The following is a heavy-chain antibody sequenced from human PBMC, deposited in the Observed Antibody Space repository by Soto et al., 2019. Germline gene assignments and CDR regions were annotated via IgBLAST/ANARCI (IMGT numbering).Heavy chain of an antibody. J-gene: IGHJ6*02. Sequence: GASVKVSCKASGYTFTSYAMHWVRQAPGQRLEWMGWINAGNGNTKYSQKFQGRVTITRDTSASTAYMELSSLRSEDTAVYYCARDPNYYGSGSYYQKKKYYYCYGMDVWGQGTTVTVSS. CDR2: INAGNGNT. V-gene: IGHV1-3*01. CDR3: ARDPNYYGSGSYYQKKKYYYCYGMDV. CDR1: GYTFTSYA. D-gene: IGHD3-10*01.